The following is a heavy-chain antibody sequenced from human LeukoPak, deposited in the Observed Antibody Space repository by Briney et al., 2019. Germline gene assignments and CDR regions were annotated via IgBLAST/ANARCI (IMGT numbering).Heavy chain of an antibody. D-gene: IGHD5-24*01. Sequence: SETLSLTCTVSGGSISSYYWSWIRQPPGKGLEWIGYTYYSGSTNYNPSLKSRVTISVDTSKNQFSLKLSSVTAADTAVYYCARGGDGYNNFFDIWGQGTMVTVSS. CDR1: GGSISSYY. CDR2: TYYSGST. V-gene: IGHV4-59*01. CDR3: ARGGDGYNNFFDI. J-gene: IGHJ3*02.